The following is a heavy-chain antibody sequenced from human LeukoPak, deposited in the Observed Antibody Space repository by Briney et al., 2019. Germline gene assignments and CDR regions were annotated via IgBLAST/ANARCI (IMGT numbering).Heavy chain of an antibody. CDR2: ITRGSIYT. CDR1: GFTFSSYA. V-gene: IGHV3-21*01. CDR3: ARDPYNGSYGDDYYYYMDV. J-gene: IGHJ6*03. D-gene: IGHD1-26*01. Sequence: PGGSLRLSCAASGFTFSSYAMNWVRQTPGKGLEWVSSITRGSIYTFYADSVKGRFTISRDNAKNSLSLQMNSPRAEDTAVYYCARDPYNGSYGDDYYYYMDVWGKGTTVTISS.